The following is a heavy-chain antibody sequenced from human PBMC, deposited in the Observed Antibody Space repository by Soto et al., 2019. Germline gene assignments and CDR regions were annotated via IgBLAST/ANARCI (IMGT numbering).Heavy chain of an antibody. J-gene: IGHJ4*02. CDR1: GGSMSSSTSY. CDR2: IYYSGNT. V-gene: IGHV4-39*02. Sequence: PSETLSLTCIVSGGSMSSSTSYWGWIRQPPGKGLEWIGSIYYSGNTYYNPSLKSRVTISVDTSKNHFSLKLNSVTATDTAVYYCAKLHHYSNYVESRGQGTLVTGSS. CDR3: AKLHHYSNYVES. D-gene: IGHD4-4*01.